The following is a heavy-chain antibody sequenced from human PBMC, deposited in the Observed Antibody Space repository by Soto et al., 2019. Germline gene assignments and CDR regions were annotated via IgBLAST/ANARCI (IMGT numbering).Heavy chain of an antibody. Sequence: QVHLVQSGAELKNPGASVKISCKSSGYTFTSSYIHWVRQAPGQGLEWMGIINPRGGSTSYAQMFPGRLSMTRDTSTSTVYMELSSLRSEDTAVYFCARDVGVVVDYSVDAWGQGTTVTVSS. V-gene: IGHV1-46*01. CDR3: ARDVGVVVDYSVDA. D-gene: IGHD2-15*01. J-gene: IGHJ6*02. CDR2: INPRGGST. CDR1: GYTFTSSY.